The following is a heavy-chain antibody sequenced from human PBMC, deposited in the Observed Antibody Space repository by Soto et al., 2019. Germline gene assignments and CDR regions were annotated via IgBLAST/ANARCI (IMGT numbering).Heavy chain of an antibody. CDR3: ARLNGYCVSTGCHGYYGMDV. CDR2: ISYSGST. J-gene: IGHJ6*02. Sequence: SETLSLTCTVSGGSISSDSYYWGWIRQSPEKGLEWIASISYSGSTYYNPTLKSRLIISVDTSKSQFSLKLSSVTAADTAVYYCARLNGYCVSTGCHGYYGMDVWGQGTTVTVS. CDR1: GGSISSDSYY. V-gene: IGHV4-39*01. D-gene: IGHD2-2*03.